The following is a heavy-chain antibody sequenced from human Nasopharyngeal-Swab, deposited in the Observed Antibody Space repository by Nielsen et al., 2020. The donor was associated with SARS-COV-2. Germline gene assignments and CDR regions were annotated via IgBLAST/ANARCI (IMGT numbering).Heavy chain of an antibody. V-gene: IGHV3-74*01. Sequence: GGSLRLSCAASGFSFSSFWRHWVRQVPGEGLVWVSRIDTGGTRTDYAESVKGRFTISRDNAKNTLYLQMNNLRPEDTAVYYCARDIGGFGGYWGQGTLVTVSS. J-gene: IGHJ4*01. CDR1: GFSFSSFW. D-gene: IGHD4-23*01. CDR3: ARDIGGFGGY. CDR2: IDTGGTRT.